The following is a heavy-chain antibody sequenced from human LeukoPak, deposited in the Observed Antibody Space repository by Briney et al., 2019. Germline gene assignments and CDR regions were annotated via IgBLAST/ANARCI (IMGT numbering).Heavy chain of an antibody. D-gene: IGHD1-1*01. J-gene: IGHJ4*02. CDR2: IYSGGST. V-gene: IGHV3-53*01. Sequence: GGSLRLSCAASGFTFNAMSWVRQAPGKGLEWVSVIYSGGSTYYADSVKGRFTISRDNSKNTLYLQMNSLRAEDTAVYYCARTGNPATGDYWGQGTLVTVSS. CDR1: GFTFNA. CDR3: ARTGNPATGDY.